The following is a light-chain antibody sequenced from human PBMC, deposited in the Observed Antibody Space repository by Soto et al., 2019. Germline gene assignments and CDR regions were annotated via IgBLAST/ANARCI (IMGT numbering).Light chain of an antibody. CDR3: HQYGSSPYT. Sequence: EIVLTQSPGTLSLSPGERVTLSCRASESVSRVYLAWYQQKPGQPPRLLIYGASSRATGIPDRFSGSGSGTDFTLTITRLEPEDFAVYYCHQYGSSPYTFGQGNKLEIK. J-gene: IGKJ2*01. CDR2: GAS. V-gene: IGKV3-20*01. CDR1: ESVSRVY.